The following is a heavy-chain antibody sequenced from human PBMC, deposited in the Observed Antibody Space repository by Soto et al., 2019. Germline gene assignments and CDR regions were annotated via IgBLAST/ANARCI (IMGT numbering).Heavy chain of an antibody. J-gene: IGHJ5*02. D-gene: IGHD1-26*01. Sequence: GGSLSLSCAASGFIFENFGMSWVRQAPGKGLEWISSISGSGFKKYYADSVKGRFTISRDNSKSTVYLELNNLSAEDTAVYHCAKNQGVELVPLATVDWFDPWGQGSVVTVSS. CDR2: ISGSGFKK. CDR3: AKNQGVELVPLATVDWFDP. V-gene: IGHV3-23*01. CDR1: GFIFENFG.